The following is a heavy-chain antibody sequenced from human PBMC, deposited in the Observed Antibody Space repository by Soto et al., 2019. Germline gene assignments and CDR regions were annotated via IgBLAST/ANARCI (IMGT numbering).Heavy chain of an antibody. Sequence: LCGGSITNNYWTWIRQPPGGGLEWIGYVYNSGSTNYNPSLKSRVTISEDTSKNQFSLRVNSMTAADTAVYYCARYRRTATDGYSLDDWGQGILVTVSS. V-gene: IGHV4-59*01. CDR3: ARYRRTATDGYSLDD. CDR2: VYNSGST. J-gene: IGHJ4*02. CDR1: GGSITNNY. D-gene: IGHD4-4*01.